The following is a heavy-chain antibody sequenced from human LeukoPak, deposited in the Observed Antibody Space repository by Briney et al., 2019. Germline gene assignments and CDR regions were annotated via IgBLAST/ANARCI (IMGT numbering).Heavy chain of an antibody. D-gene: IGHD2-8*01. CDR1: GGSFSGYY. J-gene: IGHJ5*02. CDR3: AREGFCTNGVCLPPPSAFWFDP. V-gene: IGHV4-34*01. Sequence: SETLSLTCAVYGGSFSGYYWSWIRQPPGKGLEWIGEINHSGSTNYNPSLKSRVTISVDTSKNQFSLKLSSATAADTAVYYCAREGFCTNGVCLPPPSAFWFDPWGQGTLVTVSS. CDR2: INHSGST.